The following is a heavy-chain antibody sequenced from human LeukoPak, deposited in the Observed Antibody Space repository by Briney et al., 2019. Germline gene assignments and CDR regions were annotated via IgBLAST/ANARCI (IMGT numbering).Heavy chain of an antibody. J-gene: IGHJ4*02. V-gene: IGHV1-2*02. CDR1: GYTFTGYY. CDR2: INPNSGST. D-gene: IGHD3-22*01. CDR3: ARGYDSSGWKGDY. Sequence: ASVKVSCKASGYTFTGYYMHWVRQAPGQGLEWMGWINPNSGSTNYAQKFQGRVTMTRDTSISTAYMELSRLRSDDTAVYYCARGYDSSGWKGDYWGQGTLVTVSS.